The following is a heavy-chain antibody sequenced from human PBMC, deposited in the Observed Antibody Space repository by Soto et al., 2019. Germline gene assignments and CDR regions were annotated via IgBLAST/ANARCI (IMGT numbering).Heavy chain of an antibody. V-gene: IGHV3-7*01. Sequence: GGSLRLSXAASGFTFSSFWMDWVRQAPGKGLEWVANINPDGSEKHYVDSVKGRFTISRDNAKNSLYLQMSRMTAEDSALYYCSRSLDSWGQGTRVTVSS. CDR2: INPDGSEK. CDR3: SRSLDS. J-gene: IGHJ4*02. CDR1: GFTFSSFW.